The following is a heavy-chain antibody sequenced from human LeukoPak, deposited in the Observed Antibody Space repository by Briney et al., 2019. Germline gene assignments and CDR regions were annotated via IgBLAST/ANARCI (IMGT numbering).Heavy chain of an antibody. CDR2: FDPEDGET. D-gene: IGHD3-10*01. CDR3: ATATMVRAPWGY. J-gene: IGHJ4*02. CDR1: GYTLTELS. Sequence: ASVKVSCKVSGYTLTELSMHWVRQALGKGLEWMGGFDPEDGETIYAQKFQGRVTMTEDTSTDTAYMELSSLRSEDTAVYYCATATMVRAPWGYWGQGTLVTVSS. V-gene: IGHV1-24*01.